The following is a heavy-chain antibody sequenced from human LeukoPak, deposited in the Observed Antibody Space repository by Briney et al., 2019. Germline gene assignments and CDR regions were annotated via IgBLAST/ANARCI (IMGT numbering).Heavy chain of an antibody. J-gene: IGHJ3*02. Sequence: SLRLSCAAAGFIFDNYAMHWVRPAPGKGLEWVSRISWNTGNKDYADSVKGQFTISRDNDKNSLFLQMNSLRPEDTALYYCVKGTTFDAFDMWGQGTMVIVFS. V-gene: IGHV3-9*01. CDR2: ISWNTGNK. CDR1: GFIFDNYA. D-gene: IGHD3-16*01. CDR3: VKGTTFDAFDM.